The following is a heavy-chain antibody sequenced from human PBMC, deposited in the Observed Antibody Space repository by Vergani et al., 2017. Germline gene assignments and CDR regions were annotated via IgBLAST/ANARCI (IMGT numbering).Heavy chain of an antibody. CDR2: IKEDGSAK. D-gene: IGHD5-12*01. V-gene: IGHV3-7*01. CDR3: ARVEGYSGIY. CDR1: GFTLSSFW. J-gene: IGHJ4*02. Sequence: EVQLVESGGGLVQPGGSLRLSCAASGFTLSSFWMSWVRQAAGKGLEWVANIKEDGSAKFYVDSVRGRFVISRDNAKNSLYLQLNSLRAEDTAVYYCARVEGYSGIYWGQGTLVTVSS.